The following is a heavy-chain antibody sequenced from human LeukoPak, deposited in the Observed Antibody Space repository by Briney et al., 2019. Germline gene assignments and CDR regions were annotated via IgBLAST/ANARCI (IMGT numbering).Heavy chain of an antibody. CDR2: ISSSDNDI. D-gene: IGHD2-8*01. CDR1: AFIFRSYT. Sequence: PGGSLTLSCVASAFIFRSYTMNWVRQAPEGGRECGLSISSSDNDIYYADSLNGRFTISRDNAKNALFMQITSLRAEDTGIYYCARRTNYEFDCWGQGTLVAVSS. V-gene: IGHV3-21*01. CDR3: ARRTNYEFDC. J-gene: IGHJ4*02.